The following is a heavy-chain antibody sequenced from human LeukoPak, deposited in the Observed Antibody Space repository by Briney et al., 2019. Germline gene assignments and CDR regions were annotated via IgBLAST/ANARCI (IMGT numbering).Heavy chain of an antibody. Sequence: GGSLRLSCAASGFSFSNYSMNWVRQAPGKGLEWLSYISSSSSPIYYADSVKGRFTISRDNAKNSLYLDMNSLRDEDTAVYYCATEDSGRFHWGQGTLVTVSS. J-gene: IGHJ4*02. V-gene: IGHV3-48*02. D-gene: IGHD6-19*01. CDR1: GFSFSNYS. CDR3: ATEDSGRFH. CDR2: ISSSSSPI.